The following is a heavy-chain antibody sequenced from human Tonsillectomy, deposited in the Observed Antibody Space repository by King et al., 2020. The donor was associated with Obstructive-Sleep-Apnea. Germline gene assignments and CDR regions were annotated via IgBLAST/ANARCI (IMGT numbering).Heavy chain of an antibody. V-gene: IGHV1-69*05. J-gene: IGHJ6*02. D-gene: IGHD3-10*01. CDR1: GGTFSSYA. Sequence: QLVQSGAEVKKPGSSVKVSCKASGGTFSSYAISWVRQAPGQGLEWMGGIIPIFGTANYAQQVQGGVTITPDESTSTAYMGLGSLRSEDTAVYYCARSNVTMVRGVIMGYYYYGMDVWGQGTTVTVSS. CDR3: ARSNVTMVRGVIMGYYYYGMDV. CDR2: IIPIFGTA.